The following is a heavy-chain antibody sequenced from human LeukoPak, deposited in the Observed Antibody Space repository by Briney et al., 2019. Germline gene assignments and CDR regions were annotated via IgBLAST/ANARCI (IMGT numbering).Heavy chain of an antibody. CDR1: GFTFSSHG. CDR3: ASPVYGGYHYGMDV. CDR2: ISYDGSNK. D-gene: IGHD4/OR15-4a*01. V-gene: IGHV3-30*03. Sequence: PGGSLRLSCAASGFTFSSHGMHWVRQAPGKGLEWVAVISYDGSNKYYADSVKGRFTISRDNSKNTLYLQMNSLRAEDTAVYYCASPVYGGYHYGMDVWGQGTTVTVSS. J-gene: IGHJ6*02.